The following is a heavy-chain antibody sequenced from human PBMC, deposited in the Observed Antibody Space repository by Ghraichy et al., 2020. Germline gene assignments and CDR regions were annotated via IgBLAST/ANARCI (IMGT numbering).Heavy chain of an antibody. Sequence: GGALRLSCAASGLTFSSYWMHWVRQAPGKGLEWVSHIKTDGSTTNYADSVRGRFTISRDNGKNTLYLQMNSLRADDTAVYYCSTSPRADRGNYWGQGTLVTVSS. V-gene: IGHV3-74*01. CDR2: IKTDGSTT. CDR3: STSPRADRGNY. D-gene: IGHD3-10*01. J-gene: IGHJ4*02. CDR1: GLTFSSYW.